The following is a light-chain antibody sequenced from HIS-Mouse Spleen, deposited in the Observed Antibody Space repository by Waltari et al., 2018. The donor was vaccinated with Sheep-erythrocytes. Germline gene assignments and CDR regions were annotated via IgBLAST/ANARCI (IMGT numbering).Light chain of an antibody. V-gene: IGLV3-1*01. Sequence: SYELTQPPPVSVSPGQTASITCSGDKLGDNYDCWYQQKPGPSPVLVIYQDSKRPSGIPERFSGSNSGNTATLTISGTQAMDEADYYCQAWDSSTAVFGGGTKLTVL. CDR2: QDS. CDR3: QAWDSSTAV. J-gene: IGLJ2*01. CDR1: KLGDNY.